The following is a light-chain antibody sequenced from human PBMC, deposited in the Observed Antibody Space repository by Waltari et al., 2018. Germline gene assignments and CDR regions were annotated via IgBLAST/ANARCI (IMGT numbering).Light chain of an antibody. Sequence: QSALTQPRSVSGSPGQSVTISCTGTSSDVGGYNYVSWYQQHPVKVPKLSVYDVSERPSGVPDRFSGSKAGYTADLTISGLQAEDEAAYYCCSYAGSYTYVFGAGTEVTVL. CDR1: SSDVGGYNY. V-gene: IGLV2-11*01. CDR2: DVS. J-gene: IGLJ1*01. CDR3: CSYAGSYTYV.